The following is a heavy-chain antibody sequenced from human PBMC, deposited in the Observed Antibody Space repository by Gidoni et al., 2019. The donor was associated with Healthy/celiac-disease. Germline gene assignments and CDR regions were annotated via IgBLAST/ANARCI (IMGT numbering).Heavy chain of an antibody. D-gene: IGHD6-6*01. CDR3: AKGGIAARHPHDY. Sequence: QVQLVESGGGVVQPGGSLRLSCAASGFTFSSYGMHWVRQAPGKGLEWVAFIRYDGSNKYYADSVKGRFTISRDNSKNTLYLQMNSLRAEDTAVYYCAKGGIAARHPHDYWGQGTLVTVSS. J-gene: IGHJ4*02. V-gene: IGHV3-30*02. CDR1: GFTFSSYG. CDR2: IRYDGSNK.